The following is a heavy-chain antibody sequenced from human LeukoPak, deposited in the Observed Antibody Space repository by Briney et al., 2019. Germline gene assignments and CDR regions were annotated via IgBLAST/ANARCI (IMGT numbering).Heavy chain of an antibody. D-gene: IGHD3-10*01. CDR1: GYTFTSYG. CDR2: ISAYNGNT. CDR3: ARDLRITMVRGVTAGY. J-gene: IGHJ4*02. V-gene: IGHV1-18*01. Sequence: ASVTVSCKASGYTFTSYGISWVRQAPGQGLEWMGWISAYNGNTNYAQKLQGRVTMTTDTSTSTAYMELRSLRSDDTAVYYCARDLRITMVRGVTAGYWGQGTLVTVSS.